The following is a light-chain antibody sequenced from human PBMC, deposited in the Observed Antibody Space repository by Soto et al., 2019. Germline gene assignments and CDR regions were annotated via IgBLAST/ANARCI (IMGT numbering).Light chain of an antibody. V-gene: IGKV1-5*03. Sequence: DIPMTQSPSTLSGSVGDRVTITCRASQTISSWLAWYQQKPGKAPKLLIYKASTLKSGVPSRFGGSGSGTEFTLTIGRLQPDDFAIYYCQQYNSYSWTCGQGTKVDIK. CDR2: KAS. CDR3: QQYNSYSWT. CDR1: QTISSW. J-gene: IGKJ1*01.